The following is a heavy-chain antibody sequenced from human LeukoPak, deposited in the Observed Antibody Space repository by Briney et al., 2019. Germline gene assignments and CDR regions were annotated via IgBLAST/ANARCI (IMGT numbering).Heavy chain of an antibody. D-gene: IGHD2-21*02. J-gene: IGHJ4*02. CDR2: ISGSGGST. Sequence: PGGSLRLSCAASGFTFSSYAMTWVRQAPGKGLEWVSIISGSGGSTYYADSVKGRFTISRDNSKNTLYLQMNSLRAEDTAVYYCAREHCGGDCYRYFFDYWGQGTLVTVSS. CDR1: GFTFSSYA. CDR3: AREHCGGDCYRYFFDY. V-gene: IGHV3-23*01.